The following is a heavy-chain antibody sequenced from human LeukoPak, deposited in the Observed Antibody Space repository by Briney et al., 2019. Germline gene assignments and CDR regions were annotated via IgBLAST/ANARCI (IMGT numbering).Heavy chain of an antibody. J-gene: IGHJ4*02. CDR1: GFTFSNYG. CDR2: ISYDGTNK. V-gene: IGHV3-30*18. CDR3: AKEWGIVGPTDYFDY. Sequence: GGSLRLSCAASGFTFSNYGMHWVRQAPGKGLEWVAVISYDGTNKYYADSVKGRFTISRDNSKNTLYLQMNSLRAEDTAVYYCAKEWGIVGPTDYFDYWGQGTLVTVSS. D-gene: IGHD1-26*01.